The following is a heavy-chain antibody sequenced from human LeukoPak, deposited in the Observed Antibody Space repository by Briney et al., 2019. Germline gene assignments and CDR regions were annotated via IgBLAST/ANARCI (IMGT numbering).Heavy chain of an antibody. V-gene: IGHV1-18*01. CDR1: GYTFTSYG. CDR2: ISAYNGNT. D-gene: IGHD3-22*01. CDR3: ARVIVTYYYDSSGYYLDY. Sequence: ASVKVPCKASGYTFTSYGISWVRQAPGQGLEWMGWISAYNGNTNYAQKLQGRVTMTTDTSTSTAYMELRSLRSDDTAVYYCARVIVTYYYDSSGYYLDYWGQGTLVTVSS. J-gene: IGHJ4*02.